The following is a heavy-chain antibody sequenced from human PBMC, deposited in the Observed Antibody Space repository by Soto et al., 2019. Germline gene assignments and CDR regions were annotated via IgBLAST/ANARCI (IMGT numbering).Heavy chain of an antibody. J-gene: IGHJ5*02. CDR3: AIDGRITMIVVVIPHWFDL. V-gene: IGHV3-30-3*01. CDR1: GFTFTSYA. CDR2: ISYDGSNK. D-gene: IGHD3-22*01. Sequence: GGSLRLSCAASGFTFTSYAMHWVRQAPGKGLEWVAVISYDGSNKYYADSVKGRFTISRDNSKNTLYLQMNSLRAEDTAVYYCAIDGRITMIVVVIPHWFDLWGQGILVTVSS.